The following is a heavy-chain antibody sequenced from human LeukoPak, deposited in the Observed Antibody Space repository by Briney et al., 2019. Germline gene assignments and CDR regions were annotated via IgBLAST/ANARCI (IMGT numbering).Heavy chain of an antibody. CDR2: INSDGSST. V-gene: IGHV3-74*01. D-gene: IGHD3-22*01. J-gene: IGHJ4*02. Sequence: PGGSLRLSCAASGFTFSSYAMSWVRQAPGKGLVWVSRINSDGSSTSYADSVKGRFTISRDNAKNTLYLQMNSLRAEDTAVYYCARESVITMIVVVTRGYFDYWGQGTLVTVSS. CDR3: ARESVITMIVVVTRGYFDY. CDR1: GFTFSSYA.